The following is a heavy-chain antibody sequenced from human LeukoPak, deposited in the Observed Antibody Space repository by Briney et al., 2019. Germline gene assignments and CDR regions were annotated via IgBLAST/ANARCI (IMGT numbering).Heavy chain of an antibody. CDR1: GGTFSSNA. D-gene: IGHD4-17*01. CDR2: IIPVFGVA. J-gene: IGHJ4*02. CDR3: TRDRFDYGERTHSDY. V-gene: IGHV1-69*04. Sequence: SVKVSCKVSGGTFSSNAISWVRQAPGQGLEWMGRIIPVFGVANYAEKFQGRVTITADKSTSTAYMELSSLRSEDTAMYYCTRDRFDYGERTHSDYWGQGTLVTVSS.